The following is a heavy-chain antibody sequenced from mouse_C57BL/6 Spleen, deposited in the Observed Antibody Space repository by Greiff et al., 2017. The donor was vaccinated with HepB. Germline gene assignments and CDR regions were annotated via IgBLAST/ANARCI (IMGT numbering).Heavy chain of an antibody. Sequence: VKLLESGAELVRPGASVTLSCKASGYTFTDYEMHWVKQTPVHGLEWIGAIDPETGGTAYNQKFKGKAILTADKSSSTAYMELRSLTSEDSAVYYCTRFDVAYWGQGTLVTVSA. J-gene: IGHJ3*01. V-gene: IGHV1-15*01. CDR2: IDPETGGT. D-gene: IGHD2-3*01. CDR3: TRFDVAY. CDR1: GYTFTDYE.